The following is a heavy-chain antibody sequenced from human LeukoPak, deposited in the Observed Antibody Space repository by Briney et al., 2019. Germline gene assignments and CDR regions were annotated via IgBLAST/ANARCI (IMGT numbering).Heavy chain of an antibody. V-gene: IGHV4-59*01. CDR1: GGSISSYY. J-gene: IGHJ4*02. CDR2: IYYSGST. CDR3: ARGASIAAAGPFDY. Sequence: SQTLSLTCTVSGGSISSYYWSWIRQPPGKGLEWIGYIYYSGSTNYNPSLKSRVTISVDTSRNQFSLKLSSVTAADTAVYYCARGASIAAAGPFDYWGQGTLVTVSS. D-gene: IGHD6-13*01.